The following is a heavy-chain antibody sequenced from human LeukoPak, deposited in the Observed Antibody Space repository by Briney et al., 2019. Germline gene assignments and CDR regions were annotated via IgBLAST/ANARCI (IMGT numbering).Heavy chain of an antibody. CDR2: INPNSGGT. J-gene: IGHJ4*02. Sequence: VASVKVSCKASGYTFTGYYMHWVRQAPGQGLEWMGRINPNSGGTNYAQKFQGRVTMTRDTSISTAYMELSRLRSDDTAVYYCARGDSSGWYEGSDYWGQGTLVTVSS. V-gene: IGHV1-2*06. CDR3: ARGDSSGWYEGSDY. D-gene: IGHD6-19*01. CDR1: GYTFTGYY.